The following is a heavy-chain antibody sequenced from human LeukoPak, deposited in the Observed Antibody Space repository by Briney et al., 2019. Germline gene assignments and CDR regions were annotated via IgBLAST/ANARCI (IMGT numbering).Heavy chain of an antibody. Sequence: PSETLSLTCTVSGGSISSGGYYWSWIRQHPGKGLEWIGYIYYSGSTYYNPSLKSRVTISVDTSKNQFSLKLSTVTEADTAVYYCARRGYFDYWGQGTLVTVSS. CDR1: GGSISSGGYY. J-gene: IGHJ4*02. CDR3: ARRGYFDY. V-gene: IGHV4-31*03. CDR2: IYYSGST.